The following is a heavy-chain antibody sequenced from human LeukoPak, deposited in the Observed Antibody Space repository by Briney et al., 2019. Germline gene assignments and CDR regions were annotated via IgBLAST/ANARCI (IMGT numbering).Heavy chain of an antibody. CDR3: ARDNNDYVWGSYRYGFDP. V-gene: IGHV1-69*06. D-gene: IGHD3-16*02. Sequence: GASVKVSCKASGGTFSSYGISWVRQAPGQGLEWMGGIIPFFGRADYAQKFQGRVTTTADKSTSTAYMDLTSLKSEDTAAYYCARDNNDYVWGSYRYGFDPWGQGTLVSVSS. CDR2: IIPFFGRA. J-gene: IGHJ5*02. CDR1: GGTFSSYG.